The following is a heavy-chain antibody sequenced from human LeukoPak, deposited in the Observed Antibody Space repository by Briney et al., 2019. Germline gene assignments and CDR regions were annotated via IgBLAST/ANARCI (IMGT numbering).Heavy chain of an antibody. Sequence: SETLSLTCAVSGGSISSGGYSRSWIRQPPGKGLEWIGYIYHSGSTYYNPSLKSRVTISVDRSKNQFSLKLSSVTAADTAVYYCARGRGSVVPAALGPFFDYWGQGTLVTVSS. CDR3: ARGRGSVVPAALGPFFDY. V-gene: IGHV4-30-2*01. D-gene: IGHD2-2*01. CDR1: GGSISSGGYS. CDR2: IYHSGST. J-gene: IGHJ4*02.